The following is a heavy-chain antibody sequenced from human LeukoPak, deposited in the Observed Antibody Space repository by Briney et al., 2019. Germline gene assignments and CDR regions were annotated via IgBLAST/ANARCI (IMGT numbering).Heavy chain of an antibody. V-gene: IGHV3-30*02. CDR3: ASRSDSDYFDY. CDR2: IRYDGNNK. Sequence: PGGSLRLSCTTSGFTFSDFGMHWVRQAPGKGLEWVAFIRYDGNNKYFTDSVKGRFTISRDNSKTTLYLQMDSLRPEDTAVYYCASRSDSDYFDYWGKGTLVTVSS. CDR1: GFTFSDFG. D-gene: IGHD1-26*01. J-gene: IGHJ4*02.